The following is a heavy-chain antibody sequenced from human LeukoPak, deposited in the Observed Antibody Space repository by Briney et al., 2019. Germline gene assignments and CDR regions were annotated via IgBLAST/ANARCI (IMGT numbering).Heavy chain of an antibody. J-gene: IGHJ3*02. D-gene: IGHD3-10*01. CDR3: ARGGYGSGSYYYAFDI. Sequence: SVKVSCKASGGTFTSYAISWVRQAPGQGLEWMVGIIPVFGTTNYAQKFQGRVTITRDAHTSTACMELSRLRSEGTALYYCARGGYGSGSYYYAFDIWGQGTMVTVSS. V-gene: IGHV1-69*05. CDR2: IIPVFGTT. CDR1: GGTFTSYA.